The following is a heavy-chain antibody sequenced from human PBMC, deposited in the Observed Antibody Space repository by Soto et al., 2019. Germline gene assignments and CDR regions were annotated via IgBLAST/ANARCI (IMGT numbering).Heavy chain of an antibody. CDR3: AKDRLLWFGESNNDAFDI. Sequence: GGSLRLSCAASGFTFSSYAMSWVRQAPGKGLEWVSAISGSGGSTYYADSVKGLFTISRDNSKNTLYLQMNSLRAEDTAVYYCAKDRLLWFGESNNDAFDIWGQGTMVTVSS. J-gene: IGHJ3*02. V-gene: IGHV3-23*01. D-gene: IGHD3-10*01. CDR1: GFTFSSYA. CDR2: ISGSGGST.